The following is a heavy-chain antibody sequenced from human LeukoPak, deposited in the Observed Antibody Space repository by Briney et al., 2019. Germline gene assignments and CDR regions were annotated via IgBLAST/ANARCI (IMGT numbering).Heavy chain of an antibody. CDR3: ARMVRGVHDAFDI. CDR1: GFTFSSYG. Sequence: PGGSLRLSCAASGFTFSSYGMTWVRQAPGKGLEWVSYISSSSSTIYYADSVKGRFTISRDNAKNSLYLQMNSLRAEDTAVYYCARMVRGVHDAFDIWGQGTMVTVSS. V-gene: IGHV3-48*01. CDR2: ISSSSSTI. J-gene: IGHJ3*02. D-gene: IGHD3-10*01.